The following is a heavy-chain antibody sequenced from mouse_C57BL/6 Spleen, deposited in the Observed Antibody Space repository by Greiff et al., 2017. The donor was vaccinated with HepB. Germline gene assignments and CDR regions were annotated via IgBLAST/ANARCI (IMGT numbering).Heavy chain of an antibody. Sequence: EVQLQQSGPELVKPGASVKISCKASGYSFTGYYMNWVKQSPEKSLEWIGEINPSTGGTTYNQKFKAKATLTVDKSSSTAYMQLKSLTSEDSAVYYCAAYYSKVYAMDYWGQGTSVTVSS. CDR2: INPSTGGT. J-gene: IGHJ4*01. CDR3: AAYYSKVYAMDY. V-gene: IGHV1-42*01. CDR1: GYSFTGYY. D-gene: IGHD2-5*01.